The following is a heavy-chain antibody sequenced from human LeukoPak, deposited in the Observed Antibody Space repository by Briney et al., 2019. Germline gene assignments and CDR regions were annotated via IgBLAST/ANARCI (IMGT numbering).Heavy chain of an antibody. V-gene: IGHV1-24*01. D-gene: IGHD6-13*01. CDR2: FYPEAGET. CDR3: ATGGSSSWHRPSNNWFDP. Sequence: PPLKVSRKASGYTLAELSMHWVRQASGKGHERIGSFYPEAGETIYAQKFQGRVTMTEDTSTDTAYMELSSLRSEDTAVYYCATGGSSSWHRPSNNWFDPWGQGTLVTVSS. J-gene: IGHJ5*02. CDR1: GYTLAELS.